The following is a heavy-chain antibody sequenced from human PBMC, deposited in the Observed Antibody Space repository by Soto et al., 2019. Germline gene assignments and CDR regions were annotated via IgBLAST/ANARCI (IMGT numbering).Heavy chain of an antibody. V-gene: IGHV4-39*01. CDR3: AAGEASSRNLAPYYLDF. CDR1: GGSISSSSYY. CDR2: IYYSGST. D-gene: IGHD6-13*01. Sequence: SETLSLTCTVSGGSISSSSYYWGWIRQPPGKGLEWIGSIYYSGSTYYNPSLKSRVTISVDTSKNQFSLKLSSVTAADTAVYFCAAGEASSRNLAPYYLDFWGQGTLVTVSS. J-gene: IGHJ4*02.